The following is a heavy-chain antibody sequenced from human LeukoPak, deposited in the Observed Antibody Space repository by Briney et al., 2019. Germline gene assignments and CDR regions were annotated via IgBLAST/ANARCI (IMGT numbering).Heavy chain of an antibody. CDR3: ARGYFYGSGTLGY. CDR2: INHSGST. J-gene: IGHJ4*02. Sequence: SETLSLTCTVSGGSISSYYWSWIRQPPGKGLEWIGEINHSGSTNYNPSLKSRVTISVDTSKNQFSLKVNSVTAADTAVYYCARGYFYGSGTLGYWGQGTLVTVSS. CDR1: GGSISSYY. V-gene: IGHV4-34*01. D-gene: IGHD3-10*01.